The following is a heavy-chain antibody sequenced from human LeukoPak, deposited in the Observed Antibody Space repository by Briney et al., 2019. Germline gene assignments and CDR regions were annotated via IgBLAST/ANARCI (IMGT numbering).Heavy chain of an antibody. CDR2: ISSSGSTI. D-gene: IGHD1-1*01. CDR3: ARDQNWNDEGDY. J-gene: IGHJ4*02. V-gene: IGHV3-11*04. CDR1: GFTFSDYY. Sequence: GRSLRLSCAASGFTFSDYYMSWIRQAPGKGLEWVSYISSSGSTIYYADSVKGRFTISRDNAKTSLYLQMNSLRAEDPAVYYCARDQNWNDEGDYWGQGTLVTVSS.